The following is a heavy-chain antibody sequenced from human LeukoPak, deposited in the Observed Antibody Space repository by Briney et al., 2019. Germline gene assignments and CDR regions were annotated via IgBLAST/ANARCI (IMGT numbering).Heavy chain of an antibody. CDR3: ARAIKISGSDLGVLDY. D-gene: IGHD1-20*01. CDR1: GFTFNTYW. CDR2: IKQDGIVR. Sequence: PGGSLRLSCAVSGFTFNTYWMSWVRQAPGKGLEWVAIIKQDGIVRYSVDSVKGRFTISRDNAKNSLYLDMNSLRAEDTAVYYCARAIKISGSDLGVLDYWGQGTLVTVSS. V-gene: IGHV3-7*01. J-gene: IGHJ4*02.